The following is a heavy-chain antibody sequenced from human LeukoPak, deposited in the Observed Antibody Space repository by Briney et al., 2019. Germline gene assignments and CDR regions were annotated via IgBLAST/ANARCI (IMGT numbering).Heavy chain of an antibody. D-gene: IGHD4-17*01. Sequence: ASVKVSCKASGGTFSSYAISWVRQAPGQGLEWMGWISGYNGNTNYVQKFRSRVTMTTDTSTSTAYMELRSLSSDDTAVYYCARDLSLGRHDDGEPFDYWGQGTLVTVSS. J-gene: IGHJ4*02. V-gene: IGHV1-18*01. CDR1: GGTFSSYA. CDR2: ISGYNGNT. CDR3: ARDLSLGRHDDGEPFDY.